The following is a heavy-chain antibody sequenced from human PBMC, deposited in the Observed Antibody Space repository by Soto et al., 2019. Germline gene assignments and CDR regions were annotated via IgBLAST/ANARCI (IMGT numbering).Heavy chain of an antibody. V-gene: IGHV3-21*01. CDR3: AREGSGSYGYSWFDP. CDR1: GFTFSSYS. J-gene: IGHJ5*02. CDR2: ISSSSSYI. D-gene: IGHD3-10*01. Sequence: GGSLRLSCAASGFTFSSYSMNWVRQAPGKGLEWVSSISSSSSYIYYADSVKGRFTISRDNAKNSLYLQMNSLRAEDTAVYYCAREGSGSYGYSWFDPWGQGTLVTVSS.